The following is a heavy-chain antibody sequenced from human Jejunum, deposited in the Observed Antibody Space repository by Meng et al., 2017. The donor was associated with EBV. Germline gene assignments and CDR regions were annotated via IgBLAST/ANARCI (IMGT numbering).Heavy chain of an antibody. CDR1: GDTLFNGGHY. J-gene: IGHJ5*02. CDR2: IFYTGNT. CDR3: ARDTNGDYGWVDP. V-gene: IGHV4-30-4*01. Sequence: HVPLQESRPGLVKPSQTLSLTCAVSGDTLFNGGHYWTWIRQPPGKGLEWIGYIFYTGNTYYNPSLKSRVTISLDISKNQFSLNLTSVTAADTAVYYCARDTNGDYGWVDPWGQGTLVTVSS. D-gene: IGHD4-17*01.